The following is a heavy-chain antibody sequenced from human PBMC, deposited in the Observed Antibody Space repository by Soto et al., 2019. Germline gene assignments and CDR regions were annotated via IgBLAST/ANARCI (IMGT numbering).Heavy chain of an antibody. CDR2: IRGSGGST. V-gene: IGHV3-23*01. CDR3: AKGREWGIFDY. J-gene: IGHJ4*02. CDR1: GFTFSSYA. D-gene: IGHD7-27*01. Sequence: EVQLLESGGGLVQPGGSLRLSLAASGFTFSSYAMSWVRQVPGRGLEWGSAIRGSGGSTYYADSVKGRFTISRDNSKNTLYLQMNSLRAEDTAVYYCAKGREWGIFDYWGQGTLVTVSS.